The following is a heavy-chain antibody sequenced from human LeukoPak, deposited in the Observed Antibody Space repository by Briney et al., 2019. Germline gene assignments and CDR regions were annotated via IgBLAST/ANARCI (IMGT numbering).Heavy chain of an antibody. V-gene: IGHV3-48*01. CDR3: ARDSLYDFWSGYQFDY. CDR2: IGISSGNT. CDR1: GFDFIDYS. Sequence: GGSLRLSCAASGFDFIDYSMNWVRQAPGKGLEWISYIGISSGNTKYADSVKGRFTISRDKARNSLYLQMNSLRVEDTAVYYCARDSLYDFWSGYQFDYWGQGTLVTVSS. J-gene: IGHJ4*02. D-gene: IGHD3-3*01.